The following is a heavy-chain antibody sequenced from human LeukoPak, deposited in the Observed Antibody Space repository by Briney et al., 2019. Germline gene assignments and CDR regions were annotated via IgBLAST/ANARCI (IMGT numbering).Heavy chain of an antibody. V-gene: IGHV4-39*01. J-gene: IGHJ5*02. CDR1: GAFISTSSDY. Sequence: SETLSLICSVSGAFISTSSDYWGWIRQPPGKGLEWIGRVYYSGTPWNNPSLTRRVTTSVARSKKQFSLKLSSVTAADTSVYYCAAARRDSGYGLWGQGTLVTVSS. CDR2: VYYSGTP. D-gene: IGHD3-10*01. CDR3: AAARRDSGYGL.